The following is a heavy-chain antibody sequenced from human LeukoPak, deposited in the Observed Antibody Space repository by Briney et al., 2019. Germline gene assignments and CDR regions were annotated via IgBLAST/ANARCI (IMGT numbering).Heavy chain of an antibody. Sequence: GGSLRLSCAASGFTVSSNYMSWVRQAPGKGLEWVSVIYSGGSTYYADSVKGRFTISRDNSKNTLYLQMNSLRAEDTAVYYCAKDPYYDIPYYMDVWGKGTTVTISS. V-gene: IGHV3-66*01. CDR3: AKDPYYDIPYYMDV. CDR1: GFTVSSNY. D-gene: IGHD3-9*01. J-gene: IGHJ6*03. CDR2: IYSGGST.